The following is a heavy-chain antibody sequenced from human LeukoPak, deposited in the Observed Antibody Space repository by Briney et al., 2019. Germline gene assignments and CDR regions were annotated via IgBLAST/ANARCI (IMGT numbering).Heavy chain of an antibody. V-gene: IGHV3-30*02. CDR3: AKDLGLQVGASPFDY. J-gene: IGHJ4*02. Sequence: SCKASGYTFTSYYMHWARQAPGKGLEWMAFMRSDASDEHYADSVKGRFTISRDNSHNTLYLQMNSLHSEDTAVYYCAKDLGLQVGASPFDYWGQGTLVTVSS. D-gene: IGHD1-26*01. CDR1: GYTFTSYY. CDR2: MRSDASDE.